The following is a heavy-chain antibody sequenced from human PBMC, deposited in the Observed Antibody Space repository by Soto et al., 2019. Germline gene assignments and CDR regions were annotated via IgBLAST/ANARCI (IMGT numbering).Heavy chain of an antibody. J-gene: IGHJ6*02. CDR3: ARAHSPYSSSWYSYYYGMDV. Sequence: SETLSLTCTVSGGSISSYYWSWIRQPPGEGLEWIGYIYYSGSTNYNPSLKSRVTISVDTSKNQFSLKLSSVTAADTAVYYCARAHSPYSSSWYSYYYGMDVWGQGTTVT. CDR2: IYYSGST. V-gene: IGHV4-59*01. CDR1: GGSISSYY. D-gene: IGHD6-13*01.